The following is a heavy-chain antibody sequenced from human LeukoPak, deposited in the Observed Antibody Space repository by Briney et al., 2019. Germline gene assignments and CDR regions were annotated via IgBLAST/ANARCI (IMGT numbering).Heavy chain of an antibody. CDR1: RFTFSSYS. J-gene: IGHJ4*02. Sequence: GGSLRLSCAASRFTFSSYSMNWVRQAPGKGLEWVSYISSSSSTIYYADSVKGRFTISRDNAKNSLYLQMNSLRAEDTAVYYCARRSITMIVGFDYWGQGTLVTVSS. CDR3: ARRSITMIVGFDY. D-gene: IGHD3-22*01. CDR2: ISSSSSTI. V-gene: IGHV3-48*04.